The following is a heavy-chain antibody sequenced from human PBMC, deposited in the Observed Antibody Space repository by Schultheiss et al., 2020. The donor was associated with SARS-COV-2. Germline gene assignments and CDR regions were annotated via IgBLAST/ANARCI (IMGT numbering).Heavy chain of an antibody. Sequence: GGSLRLSCKGSGYSFTSYWISWVRQMPGKGLEWMGRIDPSDSYTNYSPSFQGHVTISADKSISTAYLQWSSLKASDTAMYYCARDYPYSSGWYYWGQGTLVTVSS. CDR3: ARDYPYSSGWYY. CDR1: GYSFTSYW. J-gene: IGHJ4*02. V-gene: IGHV5-10-1*01. CDR2: IDPSDSYT. D-gene: IGHD6-19*01.